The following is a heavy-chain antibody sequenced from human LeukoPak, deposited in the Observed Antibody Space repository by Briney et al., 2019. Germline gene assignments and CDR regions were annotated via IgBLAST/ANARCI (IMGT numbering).Heavy chain of an antibody. V-gene: IGHV3-15*01. Sequence: GSLRLSCAASGFTFSDAWMSWVRQAPGKGLEWVGRIRSDGGTADYAAPVKGRFTISRDDSKNTLYLQMNSLKTEDTAVYYCTTVWGTYRYTNPFDYWGQGTLVTVSS. CDR2: IRSDGGTA. CDR1: GFTFSDAW. CDR3: TTVWGTYRYTNPFDY. D-gene: IGHD3-16*02. J-gene: IGHJ4*02.